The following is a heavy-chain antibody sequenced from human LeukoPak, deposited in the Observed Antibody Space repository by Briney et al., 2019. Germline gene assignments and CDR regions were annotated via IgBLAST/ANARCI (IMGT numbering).Heavy chain of an antibody. D-gene: IGHD6-19*01. Sequence: PGGSLRLSCAASGFTVSNNYMSWVRQAPGKGLEWVSVIYSGGSTYYADSVKGRFTISRDNSKNTLYLQMNSLRVEDTAVYYCAGPTSGQSFDIWGQGTMVTVSS. CDR3: AGPTSGQSFDI. J-gene: IGHJ3*02. CDR2: IYSGGST. V-gene: IGHV3-53*01. CDR1: GFTVSNNY.